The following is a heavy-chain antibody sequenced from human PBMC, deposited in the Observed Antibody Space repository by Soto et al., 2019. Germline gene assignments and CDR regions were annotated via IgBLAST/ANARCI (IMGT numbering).Heavy chain of an antibody. D-gene: IGHD6-19*01. J-gene: IGHJ4*02. Sequence: PGGSLRLSCAASGFTFSSYAMSWVRQAPGKGLEWVSAISGSGGSTYYADSVKGRLTISRDNSKNTLYLQMNSLRAEDTAVYYCAKVRSGWYDVDYWGQGTLVTVSS. CDR2: ISGSGGST. V-gene: IGHV3-23*01. CDR1: GFTFSSYA. CDR3: AKVRSGWYDVDY.